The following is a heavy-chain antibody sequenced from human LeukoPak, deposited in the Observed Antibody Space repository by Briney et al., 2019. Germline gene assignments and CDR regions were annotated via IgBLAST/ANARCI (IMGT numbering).Heavy chain of an antibody. Sequence: GGSLRLSCAASGFTFSNNWMSWVRQAPGKGLEWVANIKRDGSEKYYVDSVKGRFTISRDNTKNSLYLQMNSLRADDTATYYCARDDFSGSYCDWGQGTLVTVSS. CDR2: IKRDGSEK. D-gene: IGHD1-26*01. CDR3: ARDDFSGSYCD. CDR1: GFTFSNNW. V-gene: IGHV3-7*01. J-gene: IGHJ4*02.